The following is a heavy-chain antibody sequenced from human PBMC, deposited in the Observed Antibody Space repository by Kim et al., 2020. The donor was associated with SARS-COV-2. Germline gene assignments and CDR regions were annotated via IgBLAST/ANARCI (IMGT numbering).Heavy chain of an antibody. CDR1: GFTFSSYG. CDR2: ISSDGSNK. V-gene: IGHV3-30*18. CDR3: AKGGAVAGLDY. D-gene: IGHD6-19*01. Sequence: GGSLRLSCAASGFTFSSYGMHWVRQAPGKGLEWVAVISSDGSNKYYADSVKGRFTISRDNSKNTLYLQMNSLRAEDTAVYYCAKGGAVAGLDYWGQGTLVTVSS. J-gene: IGHJ4*02.